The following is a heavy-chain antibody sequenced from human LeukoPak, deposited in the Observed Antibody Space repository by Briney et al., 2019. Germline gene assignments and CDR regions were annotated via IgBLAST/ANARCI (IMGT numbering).Heavy chain of an antibody. V-gene: IGHV4-59*01. CDR1: GGSISSYY. Sequence: SSETLSLTCTVSGGSISSYYWSWIRQPPGKGLEWIGYIYYSGSASYNPSLKSRVTISVDTSKNQFSLKLSSVTAADTAVYYCARGGYSYGYSADHWGQGTLVTVSS. CDR3: ARGGYSYGYSADH. CDR2: IYYSGSA. J-gene: IGHJ4*02. D-gene: IGHD5-18*01.